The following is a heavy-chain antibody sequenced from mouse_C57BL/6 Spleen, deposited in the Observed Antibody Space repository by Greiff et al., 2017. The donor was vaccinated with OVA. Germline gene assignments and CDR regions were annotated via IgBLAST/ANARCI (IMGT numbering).Heavy chain of an antibody. CDR2: INPNYGTT. Sequence: EVKLVESGPELVKPGASVKISCKASGYSFTDYNMNWVKQSNGKSLEWIGVINPNYGTTSYNQKFKGKATLTVDQSSSTAYMQLNSLTSEDSAVYYCARGYGNPYYYAMDYWGQGTSVTVSS. CDR1: GYSFTDYN. CDR3: ARGYGNPYYYAMDY. V-gene: IGHV1-39*01. D-gene: IGHD2-1*01. J-gene: IGHJ4*01.